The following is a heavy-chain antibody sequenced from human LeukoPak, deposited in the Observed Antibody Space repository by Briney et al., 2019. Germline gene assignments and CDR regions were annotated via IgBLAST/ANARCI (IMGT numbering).Heavy chain of an antibody. V-gene: IGHV3-9*01. Sequence: QSGGSLRLSCAASGFTFDDYAMHWVRQAPGKGLEWVSGISWNSGSIGYADSVKGRFTTSRDNAKNSLYLQMNSLRAEDTALYYCAKVPYYGSGSYPLIDWGQGTLVTVSS. CDR2: ISWNSGSI. D-gene: IGHD3-10*01. CDR3: AKVPYYGSGSYPLID. J-gene: IGHJ4*02. CDR1: GFTFDDYA.